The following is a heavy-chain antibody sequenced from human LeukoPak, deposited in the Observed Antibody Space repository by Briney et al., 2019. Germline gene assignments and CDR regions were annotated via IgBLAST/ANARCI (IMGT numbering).Heavy chain of an antibody. CDR3: ARDPERWSDAFDI. CDR1: GGSISSGGYY. CDR2: IYHSGST. Sequence: PSGTLSLTCTVSGGSISSGGYYWSWIRQPPGKGLEWIGYIYHSGSTYYNPSLKSRVTISVDRSKNQFSLKLSSVTAADTAVYYCARDPERWSDAFDIWGQGTMVTVSS. V-gene: IGHV4-30-2*01. J-gene: IGHJ3*02. D-gene: IGHD5-24*01.